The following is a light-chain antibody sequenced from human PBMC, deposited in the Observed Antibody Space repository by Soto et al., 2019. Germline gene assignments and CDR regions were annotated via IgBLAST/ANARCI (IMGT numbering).Light chain of an antibody. CDR2: DAS. J-gene: IGKJ2*01. Sequence: EIVLTQSPATLSLSPGERATLSCRASQSVSSYLAWYQQKPGQAPRLLIYDASNRATGIPARFSGSGSGTDFTLTISSLEPEDFAVYYCQQRSHWPPAFGQVTKVEIK. V-gene: IGKV3-11*01. CDR3: QQRSHWPPA. CDR1: QSVSSY.